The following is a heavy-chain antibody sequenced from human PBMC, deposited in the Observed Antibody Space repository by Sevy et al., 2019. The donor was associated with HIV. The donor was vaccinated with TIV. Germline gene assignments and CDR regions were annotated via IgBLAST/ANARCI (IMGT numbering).Heavy chain of an antibody. V-gene: IGHV3-15*01. CDR3: TTVSGGSYCRKYYYYYGMDV. J-gene: IGHJ6*02. CDR2: IKSKTDGGTT. CDR1: GFTFSNAW. Sequence: GGSLRLSCAASGFTFSNAWMSWVRQAPGKGLEWVGRIKSKTDGGTTDYAAPVKGRFTITRDDAKNTLYLQMNSLRTEDTAVYYCTTVSGGSYCRKYYYYYGMDVWGQGTTVTVSS. D-gene: IGHD1-26*01.